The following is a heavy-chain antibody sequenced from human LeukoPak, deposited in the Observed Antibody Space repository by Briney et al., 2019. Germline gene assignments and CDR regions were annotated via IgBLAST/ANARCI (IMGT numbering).Heavy chain of an antibody. CDR3: ARIPGKTYDDGMDV. CDR2: LDWDDDI. Sequence: ESGPALVKPTQTLTLTCTFSGFSLSTDGMCVSWIRQPPGNALEWLALLDWDDDIYYNTSLKTRLTMSKGTSNNQVVLTMTNMDPVDTGTYYCARIPGKTYDDGMDVWGQGTTVTVSS. CDR1: GFSLSTDGMC. V-gene: IGHV2-70*01. J-gene: IGHJ6*02.